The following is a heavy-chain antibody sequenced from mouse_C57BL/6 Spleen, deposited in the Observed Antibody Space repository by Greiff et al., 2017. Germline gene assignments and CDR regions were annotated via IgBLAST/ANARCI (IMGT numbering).Heavy chain of an antibody. V-gene: IGHV5-16*01. CDR1: GFTFSDYY. Sequence: EVHLVESEGGLVQPGSSMKLSCTASGFTFSDYYMAWVRQVPEKGLEWVANINYDGSSTYYLDSLKSRFIISRDNAKNILYLQMSSLKSEDTATYYCARAPYDYVYAMDYWGQGTSVTVSS. J-gene: IGHJ4*01. CDR3: ARAPYDYVYAMDY. D-gene: IGHD2-4*01. CDR2: INYDGSST.